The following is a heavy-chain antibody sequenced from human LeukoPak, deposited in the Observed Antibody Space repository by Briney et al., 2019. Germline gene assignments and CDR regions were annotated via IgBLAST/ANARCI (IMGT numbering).Heavy chain of an antibody. Sequence: GASVKLSFKASGYTFTSYDINWGRQATGPGLEWMGWMNPNSGNTVYAQKFPGRVTMTRNTSISKAYMELSSLRSEDTAVYYCARYSLVVPAAPRWFDPWGQGTLVTVSS. D-gene: IGHD2-2*01. CDR2: MNPNSGNT. V-gene: IGHV1-8*01. J-gene: IGHJ5*02. CDR3: ARYSLVVPAAPRWFDP. CDR1: GYTFTSYD.